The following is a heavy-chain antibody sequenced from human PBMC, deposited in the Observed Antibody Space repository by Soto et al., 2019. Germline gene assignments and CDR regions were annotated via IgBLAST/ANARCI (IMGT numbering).Heavy chain of an antibody. CDR3: ATPSPFWSGYPYYFDY. D-gene: IGHD3-3*01. V-gene: IGHV1-24*01. J-gene: IGHJ4*02. Sequence: GASVKVSCKVSGYTLTELSMHWVRQAPGKGLEWMGGFDPEDGETIYAQKFQGRVTMTEDTSTDTAYMELSSLRSEDTAVYYCATPSPFWSGYPYYFDYWGQGTLVTVSS. CDR1: GYTLTELS. CDR2: FDPEDGET.